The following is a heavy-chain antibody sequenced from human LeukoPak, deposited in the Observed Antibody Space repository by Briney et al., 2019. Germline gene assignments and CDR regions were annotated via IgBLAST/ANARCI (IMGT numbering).Heavy chain of an antibody. CDR3: ARSGNSDWYFDL. CDR2: IYYSGST. CDR1: GGSISSSSYY. J-gene: IGHJ2*01. Sequence: SETLSLTCTVSGGSISSSSYYWGWIRQPPGKGLEWIGSIYYSGSTYYNPSLKSRVTISVDTSKNQFSLKLSSVTAADTAVYYCARSGNSDWYFDLWGRGTLVTVSS. V-gene: IGHV4-39*01. D-gene: IGHD4-23*01.